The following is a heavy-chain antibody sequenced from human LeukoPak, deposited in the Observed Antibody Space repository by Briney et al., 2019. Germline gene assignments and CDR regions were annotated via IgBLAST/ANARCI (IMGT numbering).Heavy chain of an antibody. CDR1: GLTFSSHW. CDR2: TNSDGSST. J-gene: IGHJ4*02. V-gene: IGHV3-74*01. Sequence: PGGSLRLSCAASGLTFSSHWMHWVRQAPGKGLVWVSRTNSDGSSTSYADSVKGRFTISRDNAKNTLYLQMNSLRAEDTAVYYCARRVVVPAAPYYFDYWGQGTLVTVSS. CDR3: ARRVVVPAAPYYFDY. D-gene: IGHD2-2*01.